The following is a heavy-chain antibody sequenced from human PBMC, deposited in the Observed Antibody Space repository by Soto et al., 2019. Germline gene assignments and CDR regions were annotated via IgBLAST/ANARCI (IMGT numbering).Heavy chain of an antibody. V-gene: IGHV3-33*01. D-gene: IGHD1-1*01. Sequence: QVQLVESGGGVVQPGRSLRLSCAASGFTFSNYGMHWVRQAPGKGLEWVAAIWHDGSQIYYADSGKGRFTVSRDNSKNTLYLQMNSLRVEDTAVYYCARGVEQRLRRIAFDIWGQGTMVTVSS. J-gene: IGHJ3*02. CDR3: ARGVEQRLRRIAFDI. CDR2: IWHDGSQI. CDR1: GFTFSNYG.